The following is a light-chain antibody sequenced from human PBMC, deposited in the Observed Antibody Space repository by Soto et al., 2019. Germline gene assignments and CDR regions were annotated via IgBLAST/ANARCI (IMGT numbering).Light chain of an antibody. CDR1: QSVSSD. CDR3: QQYNKWPQT. J-gene: IGKJ1*01. CDR2: GAS. V-gene: IGKV3-15*01. Sequence: EIVMTQSPGTLSVSPGERVTLSCRASQSVSSDVAWYQQKPGQAPRLLIYGASTRATDTPARFSGSGSGAEVTLIISSLQSEDFAVYYCQQYNKWPQTFGQGTMVDIK.